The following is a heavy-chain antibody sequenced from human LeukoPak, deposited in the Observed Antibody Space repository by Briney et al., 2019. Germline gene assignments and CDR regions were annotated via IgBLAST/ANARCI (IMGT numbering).Heavy chain of an antibody. D-gene: IGHD5-24*01. CDR1: GSTFSGDY. J-gene: IGHJ6*02. CDR2: IIPNSGGT. Sequence: GASVTVSCKASGSTFSGDYLHWVRQAPGQGLEWMGWIIPNSGGTNYPQRFQGRVTMTRDTSISTAYMELSRLRFDDTAVYYCATFSHRDSDPYYGMDVWGQGTTVTVSS. CDR3: ATFSHRDSDPYYGMDV. V-gene: IGHV1-2*02.